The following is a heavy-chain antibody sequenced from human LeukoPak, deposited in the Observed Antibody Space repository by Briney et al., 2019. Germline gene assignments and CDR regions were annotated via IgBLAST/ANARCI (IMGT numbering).Heavy chain of an antibody. D-gene: IGHD3-9*01. V-gene: IGHV1-2*02. CDR2: LNPNTGGT. CDR1: GYTFTGYY. J-gene: IGHJ4*02. Sequence: ASVKVSCKTSGYTFTGYYMHWMRQAPGQGLEWMGWLNPNTGGTNYAQKFQGRVTMTRDTSTSTVYMELSSLRSEDTAVYYCARDPRESDILTGYFFDYWGQGTLVTVSS. CDR3: ARDPRESDILTGYFFDY.